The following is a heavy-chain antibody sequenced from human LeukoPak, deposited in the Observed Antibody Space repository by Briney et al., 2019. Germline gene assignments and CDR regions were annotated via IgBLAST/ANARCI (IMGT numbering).Heavy chain of an antibody. Sequence: SETLSLTCTVSGGSISSGDYLCSWLRQPPGKGLEWIVYISYSGTTYSHPSLKSRPTKSEDTSKNQFSLKLSSVTAADTAVYYCARGWNYFDDWGQGTLVTVSS. D-gene: IGHD2-15*01. V-gene: IGHV4-30-4*01. CDR2: ISYSGTT. CDR3: ARGWNYFDD. CDR1: GGSISSGDYL. J-gene: IGHJ4*02.